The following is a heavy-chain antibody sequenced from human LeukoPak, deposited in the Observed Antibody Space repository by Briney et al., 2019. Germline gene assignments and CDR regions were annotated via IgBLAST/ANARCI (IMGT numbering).Heavy chain of an antibody. CDR1: GFTFSSFW. V-gene: IGHV3-7*01. D-gene: IGHD2-15*01. CDR3: ASSLYCSGGSCYWFDP. Sequence: GGSLRLSCAASGFTFSSFWMSWVRQAPGKGLEWVANIKQDGSEKYYVDSVKGRFTISRDNAKNSLYLQMNSLRVEDTAVYYCASSLYCSGGSCYWFDPWGQGTLVTVSS. J-gene: IGHJ5*02. CDR2: IKQDGSEK.